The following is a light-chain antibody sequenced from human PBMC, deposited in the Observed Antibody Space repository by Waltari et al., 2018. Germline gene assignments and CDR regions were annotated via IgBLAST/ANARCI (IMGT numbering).Light chain of an antibody. CDR3: MQNSYWPYT. J-gene: IGKJ2*01. CDR1: QSLVYTDQVTP. V-gene: IGKV2-30*01. CDR2: KVS. Sequence: DVVLTQSPLSLPVTLGQSASISCKSSQSLVYTDQVTPLNWYQQRPGQSPRRLIYKVSNRASGVPDRFSGSGSGTDFTLKISRVEAEDAGTYYCMQNSYWPYTFGQGTKLEI.